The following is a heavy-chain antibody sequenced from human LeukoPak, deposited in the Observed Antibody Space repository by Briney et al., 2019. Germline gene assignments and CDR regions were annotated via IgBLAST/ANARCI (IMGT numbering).Heavy chain of an antibody. CDR1: GFSFSNYA. CDR2: TTGSSDII. J-gene: IGHJ4*02. V-gene: IGHV3-23*01. Sequence: GGSLRLSCVASGFSFSNYAMRWVRQAPGKGLEWVSLTTGSSDIIYYADCVKGRFTVSRDNSKNTVYLQMNGLRAEDTAIYYCAKHLSSSGYSPSDWWGQGTLVTVSS. D-gene: IGHD3-22*01. CDR3: AKHLSSSGYSPSDW.